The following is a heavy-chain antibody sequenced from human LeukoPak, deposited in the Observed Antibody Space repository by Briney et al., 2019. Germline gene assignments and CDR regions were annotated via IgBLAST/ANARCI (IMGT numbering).Heavy chain of an antibody. Sequence: SETLSLTCAVYGGSFSGYSWNWIRQPPGKGLEWIGEINHSGSTNHNPSLKRRVTISVDTSKNQLSLKLSSVTAADTAVYYCARETNYYFDYWGQGNLVTVSS. CDR2: INHSGST. CDR1: GGSFSGYS. D-gene: IGHD2-8*01. J-gene: IGHJ4*02. CDR3: ARETNYYFDY. V-gene: IGHV4-34*01.